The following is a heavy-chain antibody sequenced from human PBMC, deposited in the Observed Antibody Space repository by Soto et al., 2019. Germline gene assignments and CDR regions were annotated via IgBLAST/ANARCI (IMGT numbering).Heavy chain of an antibody. CDR2: IFSNDEK. Sequence: QVTLKESGPVLVKPTETLTLTCTVYGFSISNGRRGVSWIRQPPGKALEWLAHIFSNDEKRFNTALKSRLSISKETSKSKAVLIMTNMDPVDTATYYCARTEDGGRSLPPAGWFDAWGQGTLVTVTS. J-gene: IGHJ5*02. V-gene: IGHV2-26*01. CDR1: GFSISNGRRG. D-gene: IGHD2-15*01. CDR3: ARTEDGGRSLPPAGWFDA.